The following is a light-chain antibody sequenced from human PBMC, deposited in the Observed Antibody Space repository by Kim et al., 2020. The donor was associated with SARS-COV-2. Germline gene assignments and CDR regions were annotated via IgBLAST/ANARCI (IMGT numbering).Light chain of an antibody. CDR2: DNN. Sequence: QSVLTQPPSVSAAPGQKVTISCSGSSSNIGNNYVSWYQHLPGTAPKLLIYDNNKRPSGIPDRFSGSKSGTSATLDITGLQTGDEADYYCGTWDTSLSRGVFGGGTQLTVL. V-gene: IGLV1-51*01. CDR1: SSNIGNNY. J-gene: IGLJ3*02. CDR3: GTWDTSLSRGV.